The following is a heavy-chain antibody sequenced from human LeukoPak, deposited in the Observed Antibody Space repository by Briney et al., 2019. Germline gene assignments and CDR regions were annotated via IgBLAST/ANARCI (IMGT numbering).Heavy chain of an antibody. CDR2: INPDGTEE. D-gene: IGHD3-10*01. CDR1: GFTFSSYW. V-gene: IGHV3-7*01. Sequence: GGSLRLSCAGSGFTFSSYWMNWVRQAPGKGLEWVANINPDGTEEYYVDSVKGRFTISRDNAKNSLYLQMSSLRAEDTAVYYCARDLVRGVTDYYYGMDVWGQGTTVTVSS. J-gene: IGHJ6*02. CDR3: ARDLVRGVTDYYYGMDV.